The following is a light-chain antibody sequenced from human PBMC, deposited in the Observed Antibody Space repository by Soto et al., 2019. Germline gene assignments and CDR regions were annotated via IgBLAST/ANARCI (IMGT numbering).Light chain of an antibody. CDR3: GTWDSSLSGVV. Sequence: QSVLTQPPSVSAAPGQKVTISCSGSSSNIGNNSVSWYQQLPGTSPKLLIHENNKRPSGIPDRFSGSKSGPSATLGVTGLQTGDEADYYCGTWDSSLSGVVFGGGTKVTVL. CDR2: ENN. V-gene: IGLV1-51*02. J-gene: IGLJ2*01. CDR1: SSNIGNNS.